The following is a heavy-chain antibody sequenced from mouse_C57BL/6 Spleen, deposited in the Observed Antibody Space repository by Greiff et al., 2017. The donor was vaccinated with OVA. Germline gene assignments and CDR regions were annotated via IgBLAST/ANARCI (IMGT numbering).Heavy chain of an antibody. Sequence: QVQLQQPGAELVMPGASVKLSCKASGYTFTSYWLHWVKQRPGQGLEWIGEIDPSDSYTNYNQKFKGKSTLTVDKSCSTAYMQLSSLTSEDSAVYYSARRDSSGYRAMDDWGQGTTVTVSS. J-gene: IGHJ4*01. CDR1: GYTFTSYW. CDR2: IDPSDSYT. D-gene: IGHD3-2*02. CDR3: ARRDSSGYRAMDD. V-gene: IGHV1-69*01.